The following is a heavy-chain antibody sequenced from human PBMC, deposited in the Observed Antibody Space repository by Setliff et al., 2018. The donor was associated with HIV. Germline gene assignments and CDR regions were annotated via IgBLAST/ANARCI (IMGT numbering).Heavy chain of an antibody. CDR3: ARYAASGTGWFDP. CDR2: IGGDNANI. J-gene: IGHJ5*02. V-gene: IGHV1-18*01. CDR1: GYDFTAYA. D-gene: IGHD2-8*02. Sequence: GASVKVSCKASGYDFTAYAISWVRQAPGQGLEWMGRIGGDNANIKFAQSFQGRVTMTTDTSTNTAYLELTSLRSDHTAVYYCARYAASGTGWFDPWGQGTQVTVSS.